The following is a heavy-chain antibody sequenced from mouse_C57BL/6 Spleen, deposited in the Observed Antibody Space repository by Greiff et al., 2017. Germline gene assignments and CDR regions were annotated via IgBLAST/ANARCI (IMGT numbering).Heavy chain of an antibody. Sequence: EVQVVESGAELVKPGASVKLSCTASGFNIKDYYMHWVKQRTEQGLEWIGRIDPKDGGTKYDSKFQGKATITADTSSNTAYLQLSSLTSEDTAVYYCARLAAQAPLDCWGQVTTLTVAS. J-gene: IGHJ2*01. V-gene: IGHV14-2*01. CDR3: ARLAAQAPLDC. D-gene: IGHD3-2*02. CDR2: IDPKDGGT. CDR1: GFNIKDYY.